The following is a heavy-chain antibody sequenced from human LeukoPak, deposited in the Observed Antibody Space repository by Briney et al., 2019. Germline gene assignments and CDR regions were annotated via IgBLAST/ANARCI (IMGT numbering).Heavy chain of an antibody. CDR2: ISSSSSYI. CDR1: GFTFSSYS. CDR3: ARDRLSYDILTGYYLDADAFDI. Sequence: PGGSLRLSCAASGFTFSSYSMNWVRQAPGKGLEWVSSISSSSSYIYYADSVKGRFTISRDNAKNSLYLQMNSLRAEDTAVYYCARDRLSYDILTGYYLDADAFDIWGQGTMVTVSS. D-gene: IGHD3-9*01. J-gene: IGHJ3*02. V-gene: IGHV3-21*01.